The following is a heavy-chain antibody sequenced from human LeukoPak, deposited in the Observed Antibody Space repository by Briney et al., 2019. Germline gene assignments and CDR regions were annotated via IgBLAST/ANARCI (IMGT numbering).Heavy chain of an antibody. V-gene: IGHV4-34*01. Sequence: SETLSLTCAVYGGSFSGYYWSWIRQPPGKGLEWIGEINHSGSTNYNPSLKSRVTISVDTSKNQFSLKLSSVTAADTAVYYCARHKWLRWEYFDYWAREPWSPSPQ. CDR3: ARHKWLRWEYFDY. CDR2: INHSGST. J-gene: IGHJ4*02. D-gene: IGHD5-12*01. CDR1: GGSFSGYY.